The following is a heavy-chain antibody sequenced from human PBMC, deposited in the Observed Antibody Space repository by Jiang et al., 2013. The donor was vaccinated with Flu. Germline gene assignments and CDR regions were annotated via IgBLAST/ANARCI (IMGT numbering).Heavy chain of an antibody. Sequence: LLKPSETLSLTCAVYGGSFSDYFWSWIRQPPGKGLEWIGEISHSGSANWLGWIGEINHSGSTNYNPSLKSRVTISVDTSKNQFSLKLSSVTAADTAVYYCARGPGRSRDSSGYYFYWGQGTLVTVSS. V-gene: IGHV4-34*01. CDR1: GGSFSDYF. CDR3: ARGPGRSRDSSGYYFY. CDR2: INHSGST. J-gene: IGHJ4*02. D-gene: IGHD3-22*01.